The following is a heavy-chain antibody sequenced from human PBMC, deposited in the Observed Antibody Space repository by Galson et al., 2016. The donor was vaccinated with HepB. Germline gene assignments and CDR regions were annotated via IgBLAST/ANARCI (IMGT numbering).Heavy chain of an antibody. CDR1: GYSFTSYW. CDR3: ARRHLPEYYDLLTGLGRDPEGYFDY. D-gene: IGHD3-9*01. V-gene: IGHV5-51*01. J-gene: IGHJ4*02. CDR2: IYPGGSGT. Sequence: QSGAEVKKPGESLKISCKGSGYSFTSYWIGWVRQMPGKGLEWMGIIYPGGSGTRYSPSFQGQVTISADKSISTAYVQWSSLKASDTAIYYCARRHLPEYYDLLTGLGRDPEGYFDYWGPGTLVTVSS.